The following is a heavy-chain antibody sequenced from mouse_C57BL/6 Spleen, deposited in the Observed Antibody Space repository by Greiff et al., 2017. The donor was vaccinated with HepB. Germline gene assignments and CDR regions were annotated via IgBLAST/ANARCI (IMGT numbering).Heavy chain of an antibody. J-gene: IGHJ1*03. CDR2: ISYSGST. CDR3: ARYHYYGSSYGWYFDV. Sequence: EVKLVESGPGLAKPSQTLSLTCSVTGYSITSDYWNWIRKFPGNKLEYMGYISYSGSTYYNPSLKSRISITRDTSKNQYYLQLNSVTTEDTATYYCARYHYYGSSYGWYFDVWGTGTTVTVSS. CDR1: GYSITSDY. V-gene: IGHV3-8*01. D-gene: IGHD1-1*01.